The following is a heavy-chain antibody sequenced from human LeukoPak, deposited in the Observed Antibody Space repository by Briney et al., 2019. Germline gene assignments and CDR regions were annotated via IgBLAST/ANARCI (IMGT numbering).Heavy chain of an antibody. Sequence: GGSLRLSCAVSGFTFSTYDMHWVRQAPGKGLEWVAFIRYDVRNSNYAGSVRGRVTISKDNSRTTLHLIVNNLKPDDTAVYYCAKVRRTSIFGEVAYPIDYWGQGTLVTVSS. J-gene: IGHJ4*02. V-gene: IGHV3-30*02. CDR2: IRYDVRNS. D-gene: IGHD3-3*02. CDR3: AKVRRTSIFGEVAYPIDY. CDR1: GFTFSTYD.